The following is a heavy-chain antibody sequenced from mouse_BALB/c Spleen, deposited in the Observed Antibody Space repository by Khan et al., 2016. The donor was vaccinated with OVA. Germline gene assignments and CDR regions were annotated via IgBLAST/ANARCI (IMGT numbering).Heavy chain of an antibody. CDR1: GYTFTSYW. J-gene: IGHJ2*01. CDR2: IYPGTDNT. V-gene: IGHV1-76*01. D-gene: IGHD3-2*02. Sequence: QVQLKQSGAELVRPGASVKLSCKTSGYTFTSYWIHWVKQRSGQGLEWIARIYPGTDNTYYNEKFKDKATLTADKSTSTAYMQLSNLKSEDSAVXCCAREEALYYFDYWGQGTTLTVSS. CDR3: AREEALYYFDY.